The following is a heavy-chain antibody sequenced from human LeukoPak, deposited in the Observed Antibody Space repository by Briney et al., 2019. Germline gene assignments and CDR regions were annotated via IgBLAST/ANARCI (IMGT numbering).Heavy chain of an antibody. D-gene: IGHD5-12*01. V-gene: IGHV3-30*18. CDR3: SNSGYDKGGFDY. CDR2: ISYDGSNN. J-gene: IGHJ4*02. Sequence: GGSLRLSCAASGFTFSSYGMHWVRQAPGKGLEWVAVISYDGSNNYYADSVKGRFTISRDNSKNTLYLQMNSLRAEDTAVYYCSNSGYDKGGFDYWGQGTLVTVSS. CDR1: GFTFSSYG.